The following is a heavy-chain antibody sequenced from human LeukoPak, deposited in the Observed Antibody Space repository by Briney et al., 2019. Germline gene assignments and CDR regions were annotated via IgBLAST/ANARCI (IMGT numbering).Heavy chain of an antibody. D-gene: IGHD3-22*01. V-gene: IGHV3-33*06. CDR1: GFTFSSYG. J-gene: IGHJ4*02. Sequence: GRSLRVSCAASGFTFSSYGMHWVRQAPGKGLEWVAVIWYDGSNKYYADSVKGRFTISRDNSKNTLYLQMNSLRAEDTAVYYCAKDQARNYYDSSGFDYWGQGTLVTVSS. CDR3: AKDQARNYYDSSGFDY. CDR2: IWYDGSNK.